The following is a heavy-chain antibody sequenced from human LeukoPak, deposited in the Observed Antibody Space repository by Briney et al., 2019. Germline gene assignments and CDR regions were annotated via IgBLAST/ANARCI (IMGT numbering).Heavy chain of an antibody. D-gene: IGHD3-22*01. V-gene: IGHV3-21*01. J-gene: IGHJ3*02. CDR2: ISSSSSYI. CDR1: GFTFSSYE. Sequence: GGSLRLSCAASGFTFSSYEMNWVRQAPGKGLEWVSSISSSSSYIYYADSVKGRFTISRDNAKNSLYLQMNSLRAEDTAVYYCARGGFTVVVDIWGQGTMVTVSS. CDR3: ARGGFTVVVDI.